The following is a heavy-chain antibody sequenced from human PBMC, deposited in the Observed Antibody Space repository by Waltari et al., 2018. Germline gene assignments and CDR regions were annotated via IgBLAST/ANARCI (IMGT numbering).Heavy chain of an antibody. V-gene: IGHV3-33*06. D-gene: IGHD3-22*01. J-gene: IGHJ4*02. CDR1: GFSFSTYG. CDR2: IWSDGNDK. CDR3: AKDYDSSGYYPPQSGYFDY. Sequence: QVQLVESGGGVVQPGRSLRLSCAASGFSFSTYGMHWVRQAPGKGLEWVAQIWSDGNDKYNADSVTGRFTISRDNSKNTLYLQMNSLRAEDTAVYYCAKDYDSSGYYPPQSGYFDYWGQGTLVIVSS.